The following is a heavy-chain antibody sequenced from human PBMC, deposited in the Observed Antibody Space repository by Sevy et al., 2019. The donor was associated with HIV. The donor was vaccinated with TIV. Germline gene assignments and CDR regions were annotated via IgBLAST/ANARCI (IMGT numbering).Heavy chain of an antibody. CDR3: ARDPEYYDFWSGYYTGWFDP. V-gene: IGHV1-2*02. D-gene: IGHD3-3*01. CDR1: GYTFTGYY. J-gene: IGHJ5*02. CDR2: INPYSGGT. Sequence: ASVKVSCKASGYTFTGYYMHWVRQAPGQGLEWMGWINPYSGGTNYAQKFQGRVTMNRDTSISTAYMELSSLRSDDTAGYYCARDPEYYDFWSGYYTGWFDPWGQGTLVNVSS.